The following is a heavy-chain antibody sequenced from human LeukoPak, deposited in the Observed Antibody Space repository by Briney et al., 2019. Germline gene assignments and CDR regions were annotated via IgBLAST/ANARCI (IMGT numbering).Heavy chain of an antibody. CDR3: ARALVAPHYFDY. V-gene: IGHV3-74*01. D-gene: IGHD2-15*01. CDR2: INTDGGST. Sequence: GGSLRLSCAASGFTFSSYWMHWVRQAPGKGLVWVSRINTDGGSTTYADSVKGRFTISRDNAKNTLYLQMHSLRAEDTAVYYCARALVAPHYFDYWGQGALVTVSS. CDR1: GFTFSSYW. J-gene: IGHJ4*02.